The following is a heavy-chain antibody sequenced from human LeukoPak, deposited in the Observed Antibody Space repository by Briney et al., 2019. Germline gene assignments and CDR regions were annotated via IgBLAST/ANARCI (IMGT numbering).Heavy chain of an antibody. Sequence: SETLSLTCTVSGGSISSYYWSWIRQPPGKGLEGIGYIYYSGSTNYNPSLKSRVTISVDTSKNQFSLKLSSVTAADTAVYYCARADSSSSLFDYWGQGTLVTVSS. D-gene: IGHD6-6*01. CDR1: GGSISSYY. J-gene: IGHJ4*02. CDR2: IYYSGST. CDR3: ARADSSSSLFDY. V-gene: IGHV4-59*01.